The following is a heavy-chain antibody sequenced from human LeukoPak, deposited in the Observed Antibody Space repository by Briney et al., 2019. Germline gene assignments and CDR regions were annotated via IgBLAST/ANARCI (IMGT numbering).Heavy chain of an antibody. V-gene: IGHV3-23*01. CDR2: ISGSGGST. J-gene: IGHJ4*02. CDR3: AKDSYHYDILTGYTNSPARLDY. D-gene: IGHD3-9*01. Sequence: GGSLRLSCAASGFTFSSYAMSWVRQAPGKGLEWVSAISGSGGSTYYADSVKGRFTISRDNSKNTLYLQMNSLRAEDTAVYYCAKDSYHYDILTGYTNSPARLDYWGQGTLVTVSS. CDR1: GFTFSSYA.